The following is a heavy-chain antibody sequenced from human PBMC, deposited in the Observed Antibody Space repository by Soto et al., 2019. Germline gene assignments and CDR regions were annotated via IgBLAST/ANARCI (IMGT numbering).Heavy chain of an antibody. J-gene: IGHJ4*02. Sequence: QVQLVQSGAEVKKPGSSVKVSCKASGGTFSNYVVTWFRQAPGKGFEWMGRIIPISGAANYPQKFQGRVTITADKSTSTSYMELSSLRSEDTAVYYCARDMTRTVVPYFDFWGQGPLVTVSS. CDR1: GGTFSNYV. CDR3: ARDMTRTVVPYFDF. V-gene: IGHV1-69*06. CDR2: IIPISGAA. D-gene: IGHD1-7*01.